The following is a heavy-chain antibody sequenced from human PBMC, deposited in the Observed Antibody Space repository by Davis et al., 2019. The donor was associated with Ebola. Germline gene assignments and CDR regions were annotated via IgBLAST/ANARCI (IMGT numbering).Heavy chain of an antibody. J-gene: IGHJ3*01. D-gene: IGHD2-21*01. V-gene: IGHV5-51*01. CDR2: IYPIDSDT. CDR3: ARRLAIRNDAFDV. Sequence: GESLKISCETSGYSFNSYWIGWVRQMPGKGLELMGIIYPIDSDTRYSPSFQGQVAISADKSTTAAFLQWDSLRPSDTATYYCARRLAIRNDAFDVWGQGTMVTVSS. CDR1: GYSFNSYW.